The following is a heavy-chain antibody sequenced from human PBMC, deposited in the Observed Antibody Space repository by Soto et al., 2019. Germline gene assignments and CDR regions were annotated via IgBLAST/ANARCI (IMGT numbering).Heavy chain of an antibody. CDR2: ISSDGGDK. D-gene: IGHD2-21*02. J-gene: IGHJ4*01. Sequence: PGGSLRLSCAASGFTFNSYGMNWVRQAPGKGLEWVAVISSDGGDKYYADSVKGRFSISRDNARHTLYLQMNSLRAEDTAVYYCAKAWVLDVVTASFYFDVLARGILVPVSS. CDR3: AKAWVLDVVTASFYFDV. CDR1: GFTFNSYG. V-gene: IGHV3-30*18.